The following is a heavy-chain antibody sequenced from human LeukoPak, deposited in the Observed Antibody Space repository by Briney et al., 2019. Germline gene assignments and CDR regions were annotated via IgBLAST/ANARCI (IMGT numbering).Heavy chain of an antibody. J-gene: IGHJ4*02. Sequence: SETLSLTCAVYGGSFSGYCWSWIRQPPGKGLEWIGEINHSGSTNYNPSLKSRVTISVDTSKNQFSLKLSSVTAADTAVYYCARGFVGATFDYWGQGTLVTVSS. D-gene: IGHD1-26*01. V-gene: IGHV4-34*01. CDR1: GGSFSGYC. CDR2: INHSGST. CDR3: ARGFVGATFDY.